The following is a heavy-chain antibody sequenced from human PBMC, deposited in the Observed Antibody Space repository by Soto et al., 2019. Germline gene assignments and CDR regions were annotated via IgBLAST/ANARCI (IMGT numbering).Heavy chain of an antibody. V-gene: IGHV3-11*06. J-gene: IGHJ4*02. CDR1: GFAFSDYY. Sequence: QVQLVESGGGLVKPGGSLRLSCVASGFAFSDYYMTWIRQAPGKGLEWISYISPTGTQAVYADSLRGRFTISRDNAKNSLYLQINNMRAEDTAVYYCGRDHSVGARVDHWGQGTLVTVSS. D-gene: IGHD1-26*01. CDR2: ISPTGTQA. CDR3: GRDHSVGARVDH.